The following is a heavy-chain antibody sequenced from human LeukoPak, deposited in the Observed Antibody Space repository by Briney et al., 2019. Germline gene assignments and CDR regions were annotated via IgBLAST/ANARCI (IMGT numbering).Heavy chain of an antibody. CDR3: ARDPYSGTYSDYYYYYMDV. CDR1: GYSISSGYY. Sequence: ETLSLTCTVSGYSISSGYYWAWVRQAPGKGLEWVSAISGSGGNTYYADSVKGQFTISRDNSKNTLYLQMNSLRAEDTAVYYCARDPYSGTYSDYYYYYMDVWGKGTTVTVSS. V-gene: IGHV3-23*01. J-gene: IGHJ6*03. D-gene: IGHD1-26*01. CDR2: ISGSGGNT.